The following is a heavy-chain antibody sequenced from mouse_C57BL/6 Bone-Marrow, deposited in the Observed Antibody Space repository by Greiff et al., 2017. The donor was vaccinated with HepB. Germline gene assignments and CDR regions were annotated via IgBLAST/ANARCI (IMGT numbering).Heavy chain of an antibody. CDR3: ARGGYGSSWGYFDV. V-gene: IGHV1-81*01. D-gene: IGHD1-1*01. CDR1: GYTFTSYG. J-gene: IGHJ1*03. Sequence: VQLQQSGAELARPGASVKLSCKASGYTFTSYGISWVKQRTGQGLEWIGEIYPRSGSTNYNEKFKSKATLTVDTSSSTAYMQLSSLTSEDSAVYYCARGGYGSSWGYFDVWGTGTTVTVSS. CDR2: IYPRSGST.